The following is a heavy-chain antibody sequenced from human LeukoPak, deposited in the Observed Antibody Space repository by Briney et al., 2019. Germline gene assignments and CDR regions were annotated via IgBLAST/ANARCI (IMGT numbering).Heavy chain of an antibody. CDR1: GCTFSSYA. J-gene: IGHJ4*02. V-gene: IGHV3-23*01. CDR2: ISGSGGST. CDR3: AKDHARILWSYY. Sequence: GGSLRLSCSASGCTFSSYAMTWVRQAPGKGLKSVSAISGSGGSTYYADSVKGRFTISRDNSKNTLYLQMNSLRDEDTAVYYCAKDHARILWSYYWGQGTLVNVSS. D-gene: IGHD4/OR15-4a*01.